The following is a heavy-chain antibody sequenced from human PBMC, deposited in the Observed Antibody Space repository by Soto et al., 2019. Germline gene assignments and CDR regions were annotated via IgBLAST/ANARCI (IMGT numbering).Heavy chain of an antibody. CDR3: ARAPDGYLNY. Sequence: SETLSLTCAVYGGSFSGYYWSWIRQPPGKGLEWIGEINHSGSTNYNPSLKSRVTISVDTSKNQFSLKLSSVTAADTAVYYCARAPDGYLNYWGQGTLVTVSS. J-gene: IGHJ4*02. CDR2: INHSGST. CDR1: GGSFSGYY. V-gene: IGHV4-34*01.